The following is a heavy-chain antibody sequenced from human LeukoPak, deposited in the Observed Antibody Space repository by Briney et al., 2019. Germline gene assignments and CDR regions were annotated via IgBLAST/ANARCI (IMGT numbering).Heavy chain of an antibody. V-gene: IGHV1-69*04. D-gene: IGHD3-22*01. Sequence: ASVKVPCKASGGTFSSYATSWVRQAPGQGLEWMGRIIPIFGIANYAQKFQGRVTITADKSTSTAYMELSSLRSEDTAVYYCARVAEYDSSGYRFDYWGQGTLVTVSS. J-gene: IGHJ4*02. CDR3: ARVAEYDSSGYRFDY. CDR2: IIPIFGIA. CDR1: GGTFSSYA.